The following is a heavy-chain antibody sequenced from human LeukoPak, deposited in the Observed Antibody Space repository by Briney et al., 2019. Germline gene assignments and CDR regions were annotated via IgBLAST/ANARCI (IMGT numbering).Heavy chain of an antibody. CDR1: GDSISGPY. D-gene: IGHD3-10*01. CDR3: GRNLGSGSDH. V-gene: IGHV4-59*11. CDR2: THYTGEN. J-gene: IGHJ4*02. Sequence: SETLSLTCSVSGDSISGPYWNWIRQSPGRGLEWIGYTHYTGENNYNPSLKSRLTISVDTSNNQVYLRLSSVTAADTAVYYCGRNLGSGSDHWGQGTLVTVSS.